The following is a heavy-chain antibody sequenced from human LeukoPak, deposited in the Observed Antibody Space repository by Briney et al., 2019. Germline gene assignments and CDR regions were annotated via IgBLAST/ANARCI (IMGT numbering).Heavy chain of an antibody. J-gene: IGHJ4*02. V-gene: IGHV3-74*01. CDR3: ARVGVGTTFDY. CDR1: GFTFSAYW. CDR2: INTDGSST. D-gene: IGHD1-26*01. Sequence: PGGSLRLSCAASGFTFSAYWMYWVRHAPGKGLVWVSRINTDGSSTAYADYVKGRFTISRDNAKNTLYLQVDSLRAEDTAVYYCARVGVGTTFDYWGQGTLVTVSS.